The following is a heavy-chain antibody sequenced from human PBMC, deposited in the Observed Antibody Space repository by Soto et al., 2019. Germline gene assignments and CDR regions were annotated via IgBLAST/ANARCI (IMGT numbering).Heavy chain of an antibody. J-gene: IGHJ5*02. D-gene: IGHD2-15*01. V-gene: IGHV4-31*03. CDR2: IYYSGST. Sequence: SETLSLTCTVSGGSSSSGGYYWGWIRQHPGKGLEWIGYIYYSGSTYYNPSLKSRVTISVDTSKNQFSLKLSSVTAADTAVYYCARVVVVAATRSRKNWFDPWGQGTLVTVSS. CDR1: GGSSSSGGYY. CDR3: ARVVVVAATRSRKNWFDP.